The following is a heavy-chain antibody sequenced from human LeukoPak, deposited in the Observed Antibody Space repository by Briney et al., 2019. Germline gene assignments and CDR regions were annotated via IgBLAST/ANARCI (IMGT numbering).Heavy chain of an antibody. J-gene: IGHJ4*02. V-gene: IGHV6-1*01. D-gene: IGHD2-15*01. CDR3: ARDRVVVAATRRRFDY. CDR2: TYYRSN. CDR1: GDSVSSSSDA. Sequence: PSQTLSLTCAISGDSVSSSSDAWNWIRQSPSRGLEWLGRTYYRSNDYALSVKSRMTINADTSKNQFSLKLSSVTAADTAVYYCARDRVVVAATRRRFDYWGQGTLVTVSS.